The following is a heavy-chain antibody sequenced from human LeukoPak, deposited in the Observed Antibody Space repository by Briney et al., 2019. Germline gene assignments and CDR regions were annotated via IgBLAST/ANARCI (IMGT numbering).Heavy chain of an antibody. V-gene: IGHV3-13*01. J-gene: IGHJ4*02. CDR1: GFTFSDYT. D-gene: IGHD1-1*01. CDR2: ISTAGDT. Sequence: PGGSLRLSCAASGFTFSDYTMHWVRQATGKGLEWVSAISTAGDTYYTGYVKGRFTISRENAKHSLYLQMNSLRAGDTAVYYCARVAKERVGGVYYFDYWGQGTLVTVSS. CDR3: ARVAKERVGGVYYFDY.